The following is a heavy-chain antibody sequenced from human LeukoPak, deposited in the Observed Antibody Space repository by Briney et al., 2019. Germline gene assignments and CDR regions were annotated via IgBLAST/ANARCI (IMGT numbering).Heavy chain of an antibody. CDR1: GGSISSYY. V-gene: IGHV4-59*01. Sequence: SETLSLTCTVSGGSISSYYWSWIRQPPGKGLEWIGYIYYSGSTNYNPSLKSRVTISVDTSKNQFSLKLSSVTAADTAVYYCARDRGGPYCSGGSCFGYWGQGTLVTVSS. CDR2: IYYSGST. J-gene: IGHJ4*02. D-gene: IGHD2-15*01. CDR3: ARDRGGPYCSGGSCFGY.